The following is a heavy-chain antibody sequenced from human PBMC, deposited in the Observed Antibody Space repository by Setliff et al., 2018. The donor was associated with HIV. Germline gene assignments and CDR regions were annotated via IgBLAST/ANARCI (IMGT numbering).Heavy chain of an antibody. V-gene: IGHV4-59*08. Sequence: SETLSLTCTVSGGSISSYFWSWIRQSPGKGLEWIAFIFYTGNTKYNPSLRSRVTMSVDTSKNQFSLRLSSVTAADTAVYYCATLDPSGGNFLAYWGQGTLVTVSS. CDR1: GGSISSYF. CDR2: IFYTGNT. CDR3: ATLDPSGGNFLAY. J-gene: IGHJ4*02. D-gene: IGHD2-21*02.